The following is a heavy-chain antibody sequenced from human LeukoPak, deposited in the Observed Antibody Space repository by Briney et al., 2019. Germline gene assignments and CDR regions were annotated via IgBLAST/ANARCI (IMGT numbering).Heavy chain of an antibody. CDR3: ATKPDYGDYFFDY. J-gene: IGHJ4*02. V-gene: IGHV3-23*01. CDR1: GFTFRSYG. D-gene: IGHD4-17*01. CDR2: ISGSGSNA. Sequence: GGSLRLSCAVSGFTFRSYGMNWVRQAPGKGLGWVSAISGSGSNAYYADSVKGRFTISRDNSKNTLYLQMSNLRAEDTAVYYCATKPDYGDYFFDYWGQGTLVTVSS.